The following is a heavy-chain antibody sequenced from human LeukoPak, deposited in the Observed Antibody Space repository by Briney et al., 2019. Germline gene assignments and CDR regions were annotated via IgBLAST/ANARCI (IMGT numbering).Heavy chain of an antibody. V-gene: IGHV4-39*01. Sequence: PSETPSLTCTVSGGDISMTTYFWAWVRQTPGQGLEWLGSFYHGGSTYYNPSLNSRANISVDTSKNQFSLKLSSVTAADTAVYYCASQGTSVDYWGQGTLVTVSS. CDR1: GGDISMTTYF. CDR2: FYHGGST. D-gene: IGHD3-10*01. CDR3: ASQGTSVDY. J-gene: IGHJ4*02.